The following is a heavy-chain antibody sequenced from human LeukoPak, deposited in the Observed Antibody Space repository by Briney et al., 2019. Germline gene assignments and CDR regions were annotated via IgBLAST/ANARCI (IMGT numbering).Heavy chain of an antibody. Sequence: GGSLRLSCAASGFTFSSYAMHWVRQAPGKGLEWVSAISGSGGSTYYADSVKGRFTISRDNSKNTLYLQMNSLRAEDTAVYYCAKGYSSSWYLGYWGQGTLVTVSS. CDR3: AKGYSSSWYLGY. D-gene: IGHD6-13*01. CDR2: ISGSGGST. CDR1: GFTFSSYA. J-gene: IGHJ4*02. V-gene: IGHV3-23*01.